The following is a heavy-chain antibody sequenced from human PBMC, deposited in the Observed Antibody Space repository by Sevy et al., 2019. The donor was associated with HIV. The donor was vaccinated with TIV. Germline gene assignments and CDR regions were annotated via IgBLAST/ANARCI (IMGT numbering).Heavy chain of an antibody. V-gene: IGHV3-23*01. CDR1: GFTFNTHA. CDR2: ITGPAYGT. CDR3: AKALNPALESMLQVNLPTLKGFDV. Sequence: GGSLRLSCAASGFTFNTHAMTWVRQAPGKGLEWVSTITGPAYGTHVADSVKGRFTISRDNSKNVLYLQMNSLRADDTAVYYCAKALNPALESMLQVNLPTLKGFDVWGQGTMVTVSS. D-gene: IGHD2-8*01. J-gene: IGHJ3*01.